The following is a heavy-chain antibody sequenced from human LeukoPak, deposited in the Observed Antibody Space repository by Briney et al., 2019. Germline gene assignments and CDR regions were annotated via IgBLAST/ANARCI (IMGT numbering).Heavy chain of an antibody. J-gene: IGHJ5*02. V-gene: IGHV3-9*01. CDR2: VGWNSGTI. D-gene: IGHD3-10*01. Sequence: PGGSLRLSCAASGSTFGDYAIHWVRQAPGKGLEWVSVVGWNSGTIGYADSVKGRFTVSRDNAKNSVYLQMTSLRAEDTALYYCEKSRLSFWFGELLSPWGQGTMVTVSS. CDR3: EKSRLSFWFGELLSP. CDR1: GSTFGDYA.